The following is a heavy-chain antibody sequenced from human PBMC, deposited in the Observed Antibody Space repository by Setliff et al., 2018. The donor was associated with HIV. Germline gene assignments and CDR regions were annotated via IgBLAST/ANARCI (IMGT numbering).Heavy chain of an antibody. J-gene: IGHJ3*01. V-gene: IGHV4-61*02. D-gene: IGHD2-2*01. CDR3: ARDDSIVLVPAIMRGDGFDF. Sequence: ASETLSLTCTVSGGSISSGDYYWTWIRQPAGKGLQWIGRIHTSGNTNYNPSLKSRVTFSIDTSENQFSLRLASVTAADTAIYYCARDDSIVLVPAIMRGDGFDFWGQGRMVT. CDR1: GGSISSGDYY. CDR2: IHTSGNT.